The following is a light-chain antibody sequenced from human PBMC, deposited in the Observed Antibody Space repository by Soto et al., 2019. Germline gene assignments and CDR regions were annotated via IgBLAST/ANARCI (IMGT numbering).Light chain of an antibody. CDR3: SSYTSPSRYV. Sequence: QSVLTQPPSVSGSPGQSVTISCTGTSSDVGKYDRVSWYQQPPGTAPRLIMYEVTNRPSGVPARFSGSKSGNTASLTISGLQAEDEADYFCSSYTSPSRYVFGAGTTVTVL. CDR1: SSDVGKYDR. J-gene: IGLJ1*01. CDR2: EVT. V-gene: IGLV2-18*02.